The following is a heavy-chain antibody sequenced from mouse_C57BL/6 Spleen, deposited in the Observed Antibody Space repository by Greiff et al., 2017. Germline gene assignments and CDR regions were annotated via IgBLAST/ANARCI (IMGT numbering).Heavy chain of an antibody. Sequence: QVQLQQPGAELVMPGASVKLSCKASGYTFTSSWMHWVKQRPGQGLEWIGEIDPSDSYTNYNQKFKGKSTLTVDKSSSTAYMQLSSLTSEDSAVYYCARRRALYAMDYWGQGTSVTVSS. CDR1: GYTFTSSW. D-gene: IGHD3-3*01. J-gene: IGHJ4*01. CDR3: ARRRALYAMDY. CDR2: IDPSDSYT. V-gene: IGHV1-69*01.